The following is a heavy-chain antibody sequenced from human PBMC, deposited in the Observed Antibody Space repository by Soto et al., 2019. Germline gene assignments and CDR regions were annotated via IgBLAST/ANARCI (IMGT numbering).Heavy chain of an antibody. Sequence: QVQLVQSGAEVKKPGSSVKVSCKASGGTFSSYAISWVRQAPGRGLEWMGGIIPIFGTANYAQKFQGRVTITADESTSTAEMELSSLRSEDTAVYYCARECYGGNSAAFDIWGQGTMVTVSS. CDR3: ARECYGGNSAAFDI. V-gene: IGHV1-69*01. J-gene: IGHJ3*02. CDR2: IIPIFGTA. D-gene: IGHD4-17*01. CDR1: GGTFSSYA.